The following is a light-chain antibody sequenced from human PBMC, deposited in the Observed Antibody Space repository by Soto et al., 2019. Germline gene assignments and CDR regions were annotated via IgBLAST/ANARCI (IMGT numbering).Light chain of an antibody. CDR3: AAWDDSLSGV. J-gene: IGLJ2*01. Sequence: QSVLTQPPSASGTPGQRVTFSCSGSSSNIGGNTVSWFQHLPRTAPKLLIFSNSQRPSGVPDRFSGSKSGTSASLAISGLRSEDEADYYCAAWDDSLSGVFGGGTKVTVL. CDR1: SSNIGGNT. CDR2: SNS. V-gene: IGLV1-44*01.